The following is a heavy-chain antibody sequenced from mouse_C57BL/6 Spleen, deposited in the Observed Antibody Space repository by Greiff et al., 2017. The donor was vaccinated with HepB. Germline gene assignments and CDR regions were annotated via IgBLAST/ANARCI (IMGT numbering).Heavy chain of an antibody. CDR1: GFTFSSYA. CDR2: ISDGGSYT. J-gene: IGHJ2*01. Sequence: DVMLVESGGGLVKPGGSLKLSCAASGFTFSSYAMSWVRQTPEKRLEWVATISDGGSYTYYPDNVKGRFTISRDNAKNNLYLQMSHLKSEDTAMYYCAREKTGMGYFDYWGQGTTLTVSS. D-gene: IGHD4-1*01. V-gene: IGHV5-4*01. CDR3: AREKTGMGYFDY.